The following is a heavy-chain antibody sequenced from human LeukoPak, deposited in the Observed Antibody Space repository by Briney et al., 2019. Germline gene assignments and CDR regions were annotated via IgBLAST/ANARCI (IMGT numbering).Heavy chain of an antibody. CDR3: ARLGGYGYFDY. J-gene: IGHJ4*02. Sequence: SETLSLTCSVSGGSMSGYYWSWIRQPPGKGLEWIGYIYYSGSTNYNPSLKGRVTISVDTSKSQFSLKLSSVTAADTAVYYCARLGGYGYFDYWGQGTLVTVSS. V-gene: IGHV4-59*01. D-gene: IGHD5-12*01. CDR1: GGSMSGYY. CDR2: IYYSGST.